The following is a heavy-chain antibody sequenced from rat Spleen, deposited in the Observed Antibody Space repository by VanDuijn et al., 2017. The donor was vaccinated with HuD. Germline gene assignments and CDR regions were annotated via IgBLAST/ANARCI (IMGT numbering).Heavy chain of an antibody. Sequence: EVQLVESGGGLVQPGRSLRLSCAASGFTFSDYNMAWVRQAPRKGLEWVAIISSDGRRNYYRDSVKGRFTISRDNAKSSLYLQMDSLRSEDTATYYCARRYDFDYWGQGVMVTVSS. V-gene: IGHV5-7*01. D-gene: IGHD1-11*01. CDR3: ARRYDFDY. CDR2: ISSDGRRN. J-gene: IGHJ2*01. CDR1: GFTFSDYN.